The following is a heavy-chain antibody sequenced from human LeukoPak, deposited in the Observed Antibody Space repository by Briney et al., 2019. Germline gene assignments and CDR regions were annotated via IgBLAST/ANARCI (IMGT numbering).Heavy chain of an antibody. CDR3: ATAQFYYYGMDV. CDR2: INPSGGST. J-gene: IGHJ6*02. CDR1: GYTFTSYY. Sequence: ASVKVSCKASGYTFTSYYMHWVRQAPGQGLEWMGIINPSGGSTSYAQKFQGRVTMTEDTSTDTAYMELSSLRSEDTAVYYCATAQFYYYGMDVWGQGTTVTVSS. V-gene: IGHV1-46*01.